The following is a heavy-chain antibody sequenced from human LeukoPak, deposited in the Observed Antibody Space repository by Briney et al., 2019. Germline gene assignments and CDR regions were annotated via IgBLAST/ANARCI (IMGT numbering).Heavy chain of an antibody. Sequence: SETLTLTCAVYGGSFSGYYWSWIRQPPGKGLEWIGEINHSGSTNYNPSLKSRVTISVDTSKNQFSLKLSSVTAADTAVYYCAGGDGDVDTAMVTTSHFDYRGQGTLVTVSS. CDR3: AGGDGDVDTAMVTTSHFDY. CDR2: INHSGST. D-gene: IGHD5-18*01. V-gene: IGHV4-34*01. CDR1: GGSFSGYY. J-gene: IGHJ4*02.